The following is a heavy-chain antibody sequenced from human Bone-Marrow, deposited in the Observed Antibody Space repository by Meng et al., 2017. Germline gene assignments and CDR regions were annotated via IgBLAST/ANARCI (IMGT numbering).Heavy chain of an antibody. D-gene: IGHD6-19*01. Sequence: QVQIQQWGAGLLKPSETLSLTCAVYGGSFSGYYWSWIRQPPGKGLEWIGEINHSGSTNYNPSLKSRVTISVDTSKNQFSLRLSSVTAADTAVYYCARESSSGSYYFDYWGQGTLVTVSS. V-gene: IGHV4-34*01. CDR3: ARESSSGSYYFDY. J-gene: IGHJ4*02. CDR1: GGSFSGYY. CDR2: INHSGST.